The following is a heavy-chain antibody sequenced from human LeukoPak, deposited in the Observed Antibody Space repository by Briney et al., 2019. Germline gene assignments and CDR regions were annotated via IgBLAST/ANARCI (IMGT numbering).Heavy chain of an antibody. CDR2: ISWNSGNI. J-gene: IGHJ4*02. CDR3: AKDIGADSGSYGYYFDY. V-gene: IGHV3-9*03. CDR1: GFTFDDYA. Sequence: GRSLRLSCAASGFTFDDYAMHWVRQAPGKGLEWVSGISWNSGNIGYADSVKGRFTISRDNAKNSLHLQMNSLRAEDMALYYCAKDIGADSGSYGYYFDYWGQGTLVTVSS. D-gene: IGHD1-26*01.